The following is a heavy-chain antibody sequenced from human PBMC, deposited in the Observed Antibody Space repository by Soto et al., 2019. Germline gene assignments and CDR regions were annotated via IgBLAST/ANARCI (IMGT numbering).Heavy chain of an antibody. CDR3: ARDRALAYEY. D-gene: IGHD3-16*01. CDR1: GGPFSSFA. Sequence: QVQMVQSGAEVKKPGSSVKVSCKASGGPFSSFAISWVRQAPGQGLEWMGGIIPIFGTTNYAQKSQGRVTIPAAESTTKAYMEVTTLRSEDTAVYYCARDRALAYEYWGPGILVTVSS. J-gene: IGHJ4*02. V-gene: IGHV1-69*01. CDR2: IIPIFGTT.